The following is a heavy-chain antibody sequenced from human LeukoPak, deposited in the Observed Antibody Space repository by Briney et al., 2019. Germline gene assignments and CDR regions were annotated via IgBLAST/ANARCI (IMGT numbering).Heavy chain of an antibody. CDR2: ISYDGSNK. J-gene: IGHJ4*02. CDR1: GFTFSSYA. D-gene: IGHD3-10*01. CDR3: ARDVHRYYYGSGSSGFFDY. Sequence: PGGSLRLSCAASGFTFSSYAMHWVRQAPGKGLEWVAVISYDGSNKYYADSVKGRFTISRDNSKNTLYLQMNSLRAEDTAVYYCARDVHRYYYGSGSSGFFDYWGQGTLVTVSS. V-gene: IGHV3-30-3*01.